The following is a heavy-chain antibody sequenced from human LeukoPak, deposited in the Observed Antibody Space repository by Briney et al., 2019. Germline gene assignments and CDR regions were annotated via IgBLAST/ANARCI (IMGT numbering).Heavy chain of an antibody. CDR2: ISDSGGRT. V-gene: IGHV3-23*01. Sequence: GGSLRLSCAVSGITLSNCGMSWVRQAPGKGLEWVAGISDSGGRTNYADSVKGRFTISRDNPKNTLYLQMNSLRAEDTAVYFCAKRGVVIRAILVGFHIEAYYFDSWGQGALVTVSS. CDR1: GITLSNCG. CDR3: AKRGVVIRAILVGFHIEAYYFDS. J-gene: IGHJ4*02. D-gene: IGHD2-21*01.